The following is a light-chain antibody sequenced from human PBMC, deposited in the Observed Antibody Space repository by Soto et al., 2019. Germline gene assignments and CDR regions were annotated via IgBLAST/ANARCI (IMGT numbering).Light chain of an antibody. CDR2: GVS. J-gene: IGLJ2*01. CDR1: SSDVGGYNY. Sequence: QSALTQPRSVSGSPGQSVTISCTGTSSDVGGYNYVSWYQHHPGKAPKLMIYGVSKRPSGVPDRFSGSKSGNTASLTISGLQAEDEADYYCCSYAGSDTYVFGGGTKLTVL. V-gene: IGLV2-11*01. CDR3: CSYAGSDTYV.